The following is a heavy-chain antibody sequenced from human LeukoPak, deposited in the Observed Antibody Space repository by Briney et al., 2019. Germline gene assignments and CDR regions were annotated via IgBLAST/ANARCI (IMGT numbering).Heavy chain of an antibody. D-gene: IGHD6-19*01. CDR2: INHSGST. J-gene: IGHJ4*02. V-gene: IGHV4-34*01. Sequence: SETLSLTCTVSGGSISSYYWSWIRQPPGKGLEWVGEINHSGSTNYNPSLKSRVTISVDTSKNQFSLKLSSVTAADTAVYYCARHPRGLAVAGYYFDYWGQGTLVTVSS. CDR3: ARHPRGLAVAGYYFDY. CDR1: GGSISSYY.